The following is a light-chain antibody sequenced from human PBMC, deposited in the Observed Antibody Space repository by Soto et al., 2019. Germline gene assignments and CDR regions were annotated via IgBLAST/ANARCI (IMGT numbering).Light chain of an antibody. V-gene: IGLV2-8*01. Sequence: QSVRTQPPSASVSPGQSVTISCTGTKSDIGVYDFVSWYQHHPGKAPRLIIYEVVQRPSGVPDRFSGSKSGNTASLTVSGLQAADEADYFCKSYAGSNTYVFGSGTKV. J-gene: IGLJ1*01. CDR1: KSDIGVYDF. CDR2: EVV. CDR3: KSYAGSNTYV.